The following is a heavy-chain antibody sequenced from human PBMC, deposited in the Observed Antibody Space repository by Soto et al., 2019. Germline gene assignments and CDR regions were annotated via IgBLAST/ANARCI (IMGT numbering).Heavy chain of an antibody. CDR1: GTSISSSYW. V-gene: IGHV4-4*02. Sequence: SETLSLTCRVSGTSISSSYWWAWVRQSPGKGLEWIGEIYHNGITKYNPSLKSRVSMSIDKSNNQFSLKVTSVTAADTAVYYCARLGGYCTITSCYGSYGMDVWGQGTTVSVSS. J-gene: IGHJ6*02. CDR2: IYHNGIT. CDR3: ARLGGYCTITSCYGSYGMDV. D-gene: IGHD2-2*01.